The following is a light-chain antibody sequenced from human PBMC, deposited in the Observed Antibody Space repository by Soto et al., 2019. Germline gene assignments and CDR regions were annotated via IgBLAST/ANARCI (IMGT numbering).Light chain of an antibody. Sequence: EIVLTQSPATLSLSPGERSTLSCMAIQSVSSYLAWYQQKPCQAPRLLIYDASNRATGIPARFSGSGSGTDFTLTISSLEHEDFAVHYCQQRSNWHPWTFGQGTKVDIK. CDR2: DAS. CDR1: QSVSSY. V-gene: IGKV3-11*01. CDR3: QQRSNWHPWT. J-gene: IGKJ1*01.